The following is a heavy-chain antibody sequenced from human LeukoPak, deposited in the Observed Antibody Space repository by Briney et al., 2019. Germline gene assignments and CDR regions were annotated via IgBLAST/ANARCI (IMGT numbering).Heavy chain of an antibody. Sequence: SQTLSLTCGISGDSVSTINGAWNWVRQSPSRGLEWLGRTYYRSKWYYDYAVSEQGRITINPDTSKNQFSLQLSSVTPEDTAVYYCARDEGNTGWHTFDIWGQGTLITVSS. J-gene: IGHJ4*02. CDR2: TYYRSKWYY. V-gene: IGHV6-1*01. CDR3: ARDEGNTGWHTFDI. CDR1: GDSVSTINGA. D-gene: IGHD6-19*01.